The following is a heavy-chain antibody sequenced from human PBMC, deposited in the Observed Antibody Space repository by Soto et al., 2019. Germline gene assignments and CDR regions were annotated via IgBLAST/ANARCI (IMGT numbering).Heavy chain of an antibody. CDR1: GFTFSSYS. V-gene: IGHV3-21*04. D-gene: IGHD3-10*01. CDR3: GKGFYGSGGPDV. CDR2: ISSSSSYI. J-gene: IGHJ4*02. Sequence: GGSLRLSCAASGFTFSSYSMNWVRQAPGKGLEWVSSISSSSSYIYYADSVKGRFTISRDNAKNSLYLQMNSLTAADTAIYYCGKGFYGSGGPDVWGPGTLVTVSS.